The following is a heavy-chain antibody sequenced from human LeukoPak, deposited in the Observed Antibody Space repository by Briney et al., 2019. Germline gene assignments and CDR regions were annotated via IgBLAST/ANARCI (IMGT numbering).Heavy chain of an antibody. CDR1: GGTFSSYA. J-gene: IGHJ4*02. CDR3: ARDSSYYYDSSGYYCDY. CDR2: IIPILGIA. V-gene: IGHV1-69*04. Sequence: SVKVSCKASGGTFSSYAISWVRQAPGQGLEWMGRIIPILGIANYAQKFQGRVTITADKSTSTAYMELSSLRSEDTAVYHCARDSSYYYDSSGYYCDYWGQGTPVTVSS. D-gene: IGHD3-22*01.